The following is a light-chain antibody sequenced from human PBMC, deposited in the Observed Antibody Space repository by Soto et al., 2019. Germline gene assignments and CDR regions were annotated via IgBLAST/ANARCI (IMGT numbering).Light chain of an antibody. CDR1: SSNIGAGYD. CDR3: QSYDSSLSGPVV. CDR2: GNS. Sequence: QSVLTQPPSVSGAPGQRVTISCTGSSSNIGAGYDVHWYQQLPGTAPKLLIYGNSNRPSGVPDRFSGSKSGTSASLGITGLQAEDEADYYGQSYDSSLSGPVVFGGGTKLTVL. J-gene: IGLJ2*01. V-gene: IGLV1-40*01.